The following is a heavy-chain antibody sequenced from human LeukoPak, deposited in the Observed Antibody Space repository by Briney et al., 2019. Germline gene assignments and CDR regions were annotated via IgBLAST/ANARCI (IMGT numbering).Heavy chain of an antibody. CDR1: GDSISSSNFY. J-gene: IGHJ4*02. D-gene: IGHD5-18*01. CDR2: VFYSGST. V-gene: IGHV4-39*07. Sequence: SETLSLTCTVSGDSISSSNFYWGWIRQPPGKGLEWIGSVFYSGSTYYNPSLKSRVTISVDTSKNQFSLKLSSVTAADTAVYYCARGDTAGSLGYWGQGTLVTVSS. CDR3: ARGDTAGSLGY.